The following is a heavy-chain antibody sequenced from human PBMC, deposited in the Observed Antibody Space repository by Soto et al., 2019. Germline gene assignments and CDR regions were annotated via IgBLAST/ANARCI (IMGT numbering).Heavy chain of an antibody. Sequence: QVQLVQSGAEVKKPGSSVKVSCKASGGTFSSYAISWVLQAPGQGLEWMGGIIPIFGTANYAQKFQGRVTITADESTSTAYMELSSLRSEDTAVYYCAREARYSSSWELDYWGQGTLVTVSS. V-gene: IGHV1-69*01. D-gene: IGHD6-13*01. CDR1: GGTFSSYA. CDR2: IIPIFGTA. CDR3: AREARYSSSWELDY. J-gene: IGHJ4*02.